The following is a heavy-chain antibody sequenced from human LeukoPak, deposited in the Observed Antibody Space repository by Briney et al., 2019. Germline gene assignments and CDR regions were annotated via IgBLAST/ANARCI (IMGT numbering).Heavy chain of an antibody. J-gene: IGHJ6*02. CDR1: RFTFSSYG. Sequence: GGSLRLSCAASRFTFSSYGMHWVRQAPGKGLEWVAVISYDGSNKYYADSVKGRFTISRDNSKNTLYLQMNSLRAEDTAVYYCAKDLGTTYNYYYGMDVWGQGTTVTVSS. V-gene: IGHV3-30*18. D-gene: IGHD1-7*01. CDR3: AKDLGTTYNYYYGMDV. CDR2: ISYDGSNK.